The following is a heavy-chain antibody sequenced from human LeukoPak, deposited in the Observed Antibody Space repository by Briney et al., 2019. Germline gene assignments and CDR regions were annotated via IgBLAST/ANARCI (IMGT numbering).Heavy chain of an antibody. J-gene: IGHJ4*02. V-gene: IGHV3-20*04. Sequence: GGSLRLSCGASGFTFDDYGMSWVRQAPGKGLEWVSGINWNGGSIGYADSVKGRFTISRDNAKNSLYLQMSSLRADDTALYYCARGYCSGGSCWYFDYWGQGTLVTVSS. D-gene: IGHD2-15*01. CDR2: INWNGGSI. CDR3: ARGYCSGGSCWYFDY. CDR1: GFTFDDYG.